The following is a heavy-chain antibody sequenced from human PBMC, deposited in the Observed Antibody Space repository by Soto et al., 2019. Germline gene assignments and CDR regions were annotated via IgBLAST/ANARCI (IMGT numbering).Heavy chain of an antibody. CDR1: GFIFNNFW. D-gene: IGHD6-25*01. J-gene: IGHJ1*01. CDR2: VKQDGSAR. Sequence: GGSLRLSCAASGFIFNNFWMNWVRRAPGKGLEWVANVKQDGSARYYEDSVKGRFTISRDNVKNPLYLQMNSLRVEDTAVYYCLRPRYGYRSDFWCQGDLLTVST. V-gene: IGHV3-7*01. CDR3: LRPRYGYRSDF.